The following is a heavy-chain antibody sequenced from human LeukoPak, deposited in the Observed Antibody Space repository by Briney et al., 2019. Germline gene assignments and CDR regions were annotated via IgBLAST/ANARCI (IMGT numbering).Heavy chain of an antibody. Sequence: GGSVRLSCAASGFTFSSYTMNWVRQAAGKGLEWVSSISGSSRHKYYADSVKGRFTIPRDNSKNSLYLQMNSLRAEDTAVYYCARTANFAAGYYIDYWGQGTLVTVSS. V-gene: IGHV3-21*01. CDR1: GFTFSSYT. D-gene: IGHD6-13*01. J-gene: IGHJ4*02. CDR2: ISGSSRHK. CDR3: ARTANFAAGYYIDY.